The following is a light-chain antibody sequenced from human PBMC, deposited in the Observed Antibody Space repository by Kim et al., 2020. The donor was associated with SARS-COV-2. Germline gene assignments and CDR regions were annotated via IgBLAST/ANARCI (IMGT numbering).Light chain of an antibody. CDR3: QQHSTYPCT. J-gene: IGKJ5*01. Sequence: ASVGDRVTITCRASQNIRNDLGWYQQNPGKAPKRLIYGASSLQSGVPSRFSGSGSGTEFTLTITSVQPDDFATYFCQQHSTYPCTFGQGTRLEIK. V-gene: IGKV1-17*01. CDR2: GAS. CDR1: QNIRND.